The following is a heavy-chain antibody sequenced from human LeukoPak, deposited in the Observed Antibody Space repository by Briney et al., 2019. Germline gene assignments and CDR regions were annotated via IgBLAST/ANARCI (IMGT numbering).Heavy chain of an antibody. CDR1: GFTFSSYW. J-gene: IGHJ4*02. V-gene: IGHV3-74*01. CDR3: ARAGYSYGYVNWGSRVDDLDY. Sequence: PGGSLRLSCAASGFTFSSYWMHWVRQAPGKGLVWVSRINSDGGSTSYADSVKGRFTISRDNAKKTLYLQMNSLRAEDTAVYYCARAGYSYGYVNWGSRVDDLDYWGQGTLVTVSS. D-gene: IGHD5-18*01. CDR2: INSDGGST.